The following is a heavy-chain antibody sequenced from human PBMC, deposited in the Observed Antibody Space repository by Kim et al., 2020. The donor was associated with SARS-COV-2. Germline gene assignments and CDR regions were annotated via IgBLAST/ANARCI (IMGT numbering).Heavy chain of an antibody. CDR1: GFTFDDYA. D-gene: IGHD4-17*01. CDR3: AKGRVVTTVTHFDY. V-gene: IGHV3-9*01. J-gene: IGHJ4*02. CDR2: ISWNSGSI. Sequence: GGSLRLSCAASGFTFDDYAMHWVRQAPGKGLEWVSGISWNSGSIGYADSVKGRFTISRDNAKNSLYLQMNSLRAEDTALYYCAKGRVVTTVTHFDYWGQGTLVTVSS.